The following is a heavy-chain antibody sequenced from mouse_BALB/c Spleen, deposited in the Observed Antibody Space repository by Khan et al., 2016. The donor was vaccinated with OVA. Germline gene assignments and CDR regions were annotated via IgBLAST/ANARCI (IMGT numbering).Heavy chain of an antibody. D-gene: IGHD2-14*01. Sequence: QIQLVQSGPELKKPGETVRISCKASGYTFTTAGIQWVQKMPGKGLKWIGWINTHSGVPKYAEDFTGRFAFSLEISVNTAYLQITNLKNEDTATYVCARGGAGYYRNDGGAMEYWGQGTSVTVSS. CDR1: GYTFTTAG. V-gene: IGHV9-4*02. CDR2: INTHSGVP. J-gene: IGHJ4*01. CDR3: ARGGAGYYRNDGGAMEY.